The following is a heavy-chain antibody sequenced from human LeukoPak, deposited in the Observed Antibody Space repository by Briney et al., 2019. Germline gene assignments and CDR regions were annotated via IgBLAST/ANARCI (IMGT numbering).Heavy chain of an antibody. CDR2: INPSGGST. V-gene: IGHV1-46*01. Sequence: ASVKVSCKASGYTFTSYYMHWVRQAPGQGLEWMGIINPSGGSTSYAQKFQGRVTMTRDTSTSTVYMELSSLRSEDTAVYCCARDSSEFRSLILHWGQGTLVTVSS. CDR1: GYTFTSYY. CDR3: ARDSSEFRSLILH. D-gene: IGHD1-14*01. J-gene: IGHJ1*01.